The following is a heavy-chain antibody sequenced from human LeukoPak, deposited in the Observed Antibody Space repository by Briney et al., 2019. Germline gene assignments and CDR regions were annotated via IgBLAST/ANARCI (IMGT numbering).Heavy chain of an antibody. V-gene: IGHV3-30*02. CDR3: AKAWTDIVVVPASDY. Sequence: GGSLRLSCAASGFTFSSYGMHWVRQAPGKGLEWVAFIRYDGSNKYYADSVKGRFTISRDNSKNTLYLQMNSLRAEDTAVYYCAKAWTDIVVVPASDYWGQGTLVTVSS. J-gene: IGHJ4*02. D-gene: IGHD2-2*01. CDR1: GFTFSSYG. CDR2: IRYDGSNK.